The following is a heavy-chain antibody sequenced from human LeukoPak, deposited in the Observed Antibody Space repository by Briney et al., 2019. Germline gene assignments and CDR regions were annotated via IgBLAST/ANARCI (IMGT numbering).Heavy chain of an antibody. CDR1: GFTVSSNY. CDR2: IFTAGST. CDR3: ARAAWQGFDY. Sequence: GGSLRLSCAASGFTVSSNYMSWVRQAPGKGLEWVSVIFTAGSTFYADSVKGRFTISRDNAKNTLYLQMNSLRAEDTAVYYCARAAWQGFDYWGQGTLVTVSS. D-gene: IGHD5-12*01. V-gene: IGHV3-66*01. J-gene: IGHJ4*02.